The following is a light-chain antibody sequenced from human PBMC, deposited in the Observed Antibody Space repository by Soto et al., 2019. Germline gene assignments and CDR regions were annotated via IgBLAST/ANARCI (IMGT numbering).Light chain of an antibody. CDR1: SSNIGRNY. V-gene: IGLV1-47*01. J-gene: IGLJ3*02. CDR3: ATWDASLSGWV. CDR2: KND. Sequence: QSVGSQPPSASGTPGQRVTISCSGSSSNIGRNYVYWYQQFPGTAPKLLTFKNDQRPSGVPDRFSGSKSGTSASLAISGLRSEDEADYYCATWDASLSGWVFGGGTKLTVL.